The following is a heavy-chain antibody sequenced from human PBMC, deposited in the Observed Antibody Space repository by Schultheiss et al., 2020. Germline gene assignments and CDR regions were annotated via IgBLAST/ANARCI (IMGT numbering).Heavy chain of an antibody. J-gene: IGHJ3*02. D-gene: IGHD2/OR15-2a*01. V-gene: IGHV4-31*03. Sequence: SETLSLTCTVSGVAISSGRYYWSWIRQHPGKGLEWIGYIFYSGSTYYNPSRKSRVTISVDTSKNQFSLKLNSVTAADTAVYYCARFYDPIWGQGTMVTVSS. CDR3: ARFYDPI. CDR1: GVAISSGRYY. CDR2: IFYSGST.